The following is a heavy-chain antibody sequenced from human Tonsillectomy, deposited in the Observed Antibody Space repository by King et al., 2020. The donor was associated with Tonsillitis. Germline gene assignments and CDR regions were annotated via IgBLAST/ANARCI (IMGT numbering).Heavy chain of an antibody. Sequence: QLQESGSGLVKPSQTLSLTCAVSGGSISSGGYSWSWIRQPPGKGLEWIGYIYHSGSTYYNPSLKSRVTISVDRSKNQFSLKLSSVTAADTAVYHCARDGGYFDYWGQGTLVTVSS. CDR3: ARDGGYFDY. V-gene: IGHV4-30-2*01. D-gene: IGHD4-23*01. J-gene: IGHJ4*02. CDR2: IYHSGST. CDR1: GGSISSGGYS.